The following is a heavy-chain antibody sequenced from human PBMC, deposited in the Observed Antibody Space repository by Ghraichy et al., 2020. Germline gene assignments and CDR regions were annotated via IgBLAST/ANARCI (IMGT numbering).Heavy chain of an antibody. D-gene: IGHD1-7*01. CDR2: IYNVGSI. J-gene: IGHJ6*01. CDR1: GLTVSTNY. CDR3: AGDDRCSGTTCQAYGMDV. V-gene: IGHV3-66*01. Sequence: GGSLRLSCAASGLTVSTNYMTWVRQAPGKGLEWVSIIYNVGSIYYADSVKGRFTISRDHSKNTLFLQMNSLRAEDSAVYFCAGDDRCSGTTCQAYGMDVWGQGTTVIVSS.